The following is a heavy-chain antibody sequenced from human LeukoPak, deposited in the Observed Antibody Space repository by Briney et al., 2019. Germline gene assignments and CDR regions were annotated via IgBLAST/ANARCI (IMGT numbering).Heavy chain of an antibody. CDR2: IYVTGT. CDR1: GGSIGTYY. CDR3: ARHIGGGIEDMDV. V-gene: IGHV4-59*08. Sequence: SETLPLTCTVSGGSIGTYYWSWIRQSPGKGLEWIGYIYVTGTRYNPYLQSRVTISVDRSRNQFFLKMSSVTAADTAGYYCARHIGGGIEDMDVWGKGTKVIVSS. D-gene: IGHD3-16*02. J-gene: IGHJ6*03.